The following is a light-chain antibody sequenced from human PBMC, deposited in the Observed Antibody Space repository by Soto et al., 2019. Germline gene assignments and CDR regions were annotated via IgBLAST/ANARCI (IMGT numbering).Light chain of an antibody. J-gene: IGKJ5*01. CDR2: DAS. CDR1: QNIRNY. Sequence: IVLIRSPATLSLSPLERSTLSCMASQNIRNYLIWYQQKPGQAPRLLIYDASNRATGIPARFSGSGSGTAFTLTISSLEPEDFAVYYCQQRSNWITFGQGTRLDIK. V-gene: IGKV3-11*01. CDR3: QQRSNWIT.